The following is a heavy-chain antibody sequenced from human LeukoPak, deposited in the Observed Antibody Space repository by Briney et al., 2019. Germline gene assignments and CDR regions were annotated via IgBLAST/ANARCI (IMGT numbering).Heavy chain of an antibody. Sequence: ASVKVSCKVSGYTLTELSMHWVRQAPGKGLEWIGGFDPEDGETIYAQKFQGRVTMTEDTSTDTAYMELSSLRSEDTAVYYCATSDILTGYSYYFDYWGQGTLVTVSS. CDR2: FDPEDGET. CDR1: GYTLTELS. J-gene: IGHJ4*02. V-gene: IGHV1-24*01. D-gene: IGHD3-9*01. CDR3: ATSDILTGYSYYFDY.